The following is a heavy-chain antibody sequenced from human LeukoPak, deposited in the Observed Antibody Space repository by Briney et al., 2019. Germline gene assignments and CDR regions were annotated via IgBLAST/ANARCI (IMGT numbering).Heavy chain of an antibody. Sequence: SETLSLTCTVSGGSISSGSYYWSWIRQPAGKGLEWIGRIYTSGSTNYNPSLKSRVTISVDTSKNQFSLKLSSVTAADTAAYYCARDNGGPEPVLLWFGELNNWFDPWGQGTLVTVSS. CDR3: ARDNGGPEPVLLWFGELNNWFDP. CDR1: GGSISSGSYY. J-gene: IGHJ5*02. CDR2: IYTSGST. V-gene: IGHV4-61*02. D-gene: IGHD3-10*01.